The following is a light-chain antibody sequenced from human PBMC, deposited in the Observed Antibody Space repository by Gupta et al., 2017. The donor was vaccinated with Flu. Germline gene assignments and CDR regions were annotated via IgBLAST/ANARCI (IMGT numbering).Light chain of an antibody. Sequence: KVTISCTGGSTNIGNHYVSSCHQHPEATPNHLMYESGQRPSGMPDRFSDSKYGTSAALDITGLQPGDEADYYCAAWYGSGSAGVFGGGTKLTVL. J-gene: IGLJ2*01. V-gene: IGLV1-51*02. CDR2: ESG. CDR1: STNIGNHY. CDR3: AAWYGSGSAGV.